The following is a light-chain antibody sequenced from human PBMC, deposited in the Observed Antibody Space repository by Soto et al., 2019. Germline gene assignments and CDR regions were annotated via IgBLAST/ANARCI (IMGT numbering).Light chain of an antibody. CDR3: QQANSFTIT. Sequence: DIQMTQSPPSVSASVGDRVTITCRASQDVGKWLAWYQQKPGKAPTLXIHGASSLQSGVPPRYSGSGYGTEFTLTISSLQPEDFETYDCQQANSFTITFGQGTRLEIK. V-gene: IGKV1-12*01. CDR2: GAS. CDR1: QDVGKW. J-gene: IGKJ5*01.